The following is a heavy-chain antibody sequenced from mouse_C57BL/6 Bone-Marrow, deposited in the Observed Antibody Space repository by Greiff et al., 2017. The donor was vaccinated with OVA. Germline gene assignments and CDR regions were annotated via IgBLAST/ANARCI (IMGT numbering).Heavy chain of an antibody. J-gene: IGHJ1*03. V-gene: IGHV1-69*01. CDR1: GYTFTSYW. CDR2: IDPSDSYT. D-gene: IGHD1-1*01. Sequence: QVQLQQPGAELVMPGASVKLSCKASGYTFTSYWMHWVKQRPGQGLEWIGEIDPSDSYTNYNQQFKGKSTLTVDKSSSTAYMQLSSLTSEDSAVYYCARGTTVVVNWYFDVWGTGTTVTVSS. CDR3: ARGTTVVVNWYFDV.